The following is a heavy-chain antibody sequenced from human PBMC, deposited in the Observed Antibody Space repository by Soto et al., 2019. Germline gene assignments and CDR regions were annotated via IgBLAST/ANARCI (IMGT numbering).Heavy chain of an antibody. CDR1: GYSFTIYW. Sequence: GESLKISCKGSGYSFTIYWIGWVLQMPWKGLEWMGIIYPGDSDTRYSPSFQGQVTISADKSISTAYLQWSSLKASDTAMYYCARNPPARYYYDSSGYPFDYWGQGTLVTVSS. CDR2: IYPGDSDT. CDR3: ARNPPARYYYDSSGYPFDY. D-gene: IGHD3-22*01. V-gene: IGHV5-51*01. J-gene: IGHJ4*02.